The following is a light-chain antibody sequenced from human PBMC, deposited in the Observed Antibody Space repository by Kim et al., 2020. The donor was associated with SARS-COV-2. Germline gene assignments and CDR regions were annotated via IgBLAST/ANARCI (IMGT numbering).Light chain of an antibody. CDR3: LQDYSYPWT. V-gene: IGKV1-6*01. CDR1: QGIGSD. J-gene: IGKJ1*01. Sequence: ASVGDRVTISCRASQGIGSDLAWYQQKPGMAPNLLIYGASGLQSGVPSRFSAFGSGTDFTLTISSLQPEDFATYYCLQDYSYPWTFGQGTKVDIK. CDR2: GAS.